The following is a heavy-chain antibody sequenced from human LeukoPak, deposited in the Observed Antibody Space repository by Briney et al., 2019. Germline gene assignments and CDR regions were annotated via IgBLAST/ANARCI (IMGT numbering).Heavy chain of an antibody. J-gene: IGHJ4*02. Sequence: PSETLSLTCTVSGGSISSYYWSWIRQPPGKGLEWIGEINHSGSTNYNPSLKSRVTISVDTSKNQFSLKLSSVTAADTAVYYCARGGRYSSLDYWGQGTLVTVSS. CDR1: GGSISSYY. CDR2: INHSGST. CDR3: ARGGRYSSLDY. D-gene: IGHD6-19*01. V-gene: IGHV4-34*01.